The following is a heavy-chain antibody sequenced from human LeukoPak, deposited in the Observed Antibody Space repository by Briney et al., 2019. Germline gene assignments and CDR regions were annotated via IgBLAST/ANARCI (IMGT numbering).Heavy chain of an antibody. CDR3: ARGFFYFDY. CDR2: IYHSGST. D-gene: IGHD3-3*01. Sequence: PSETLSLTCAVCGYSVSSGYYWGWIRQPPGKGLEWIGSIYHSGSTYYNPSLKSRVTISVDTSKNQFSPKLSSVTAADTAVYYCARGFFYFDYWGQGTLVTVSS. J-gene: IGHJ4*02. CDR1: GYSVSSGYY. V-gene: IGHV4-38-2*01.